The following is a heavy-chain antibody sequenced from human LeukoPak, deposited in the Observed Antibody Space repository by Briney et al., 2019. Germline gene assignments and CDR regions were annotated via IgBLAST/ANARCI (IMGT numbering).Heavy chain of an antibody. D-gene: IGHD6-6*01. V-gene: IGHV1-2*06. CDR1: GYTFTGYY. CDR3: ARETAAPVNWFDP. Sequence: GASVKVSCKASGYTFTGYYMHWVRQAPGQGLEWMGRINPNSGGTNYAQKFQGRVTMTRDTSISTAYMELSRLRSDDTAVYYCARETAAPVNWFDPWAREPWSPSPQ. CDR2: INPNSGGT. J-gene: IGHJ5*02.